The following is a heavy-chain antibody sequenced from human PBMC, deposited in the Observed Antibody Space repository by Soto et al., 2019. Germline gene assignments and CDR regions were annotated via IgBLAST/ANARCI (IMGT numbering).Heavy chain of an antibody. V-gene: IGHV4-31*03. CDR2: IYYSGST. J-gene: IGHJ4*02. CDR1: GGSISSGGYY. CDR3: ARETYDSSGYYYRHFDY. D-gene: IGHD3-22*01. Sequence: QVQLQESGPGLVKPSQTLSLTCTVSGGSISSGGYYWSWIRQHPGKGLEWIGYIYYSGSTYYNPXLKRRVTISVXXSXNXXSLKLSSVTAADTAVYYCARETYDSSGYYYRHFDYWGQGTLVTVSS.